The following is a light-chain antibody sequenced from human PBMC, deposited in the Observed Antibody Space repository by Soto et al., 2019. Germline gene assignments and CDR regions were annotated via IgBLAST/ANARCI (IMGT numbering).Light chain of an antibody. J-gene: IGKJ2*01. CDR1: QSVSSN. CDR3: QQYNNWPYT. CDR2: GAY. Sequence: EIVMTQSPATLSVSPGERATLSCRASQSVSSNLAWYQQKPGQAPRLLIYGAYTRATGIPARFSGSGSGTDIPLTISSLQSEDFAVYYCQQYNNWPYTFGQGTKLEIK. V-gene: IGKV3-15*01.